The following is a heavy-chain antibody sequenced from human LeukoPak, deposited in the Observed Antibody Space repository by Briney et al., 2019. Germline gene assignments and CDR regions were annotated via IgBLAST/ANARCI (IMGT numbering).Heavy chain of an antibody. CDR1: GFTFSTYA. Sequence: PGGSLRLXCAASGFTFSTYAMNWVRQAPGKGLELVSYISSSSNTIYYADSVQGRFTISRDNANNSLYLQMNSLRAEDTAVYYCARDGYDFWSGYPTTVDFWGQGTLVTVSS. V-gene: IGHV3-48*01. CDR2: ISSSSNTI. J-gene: IGHJ4*02. CDR3: ARDGYDFWSGYPTTVDF. D-gene: IGHD3-3*01.